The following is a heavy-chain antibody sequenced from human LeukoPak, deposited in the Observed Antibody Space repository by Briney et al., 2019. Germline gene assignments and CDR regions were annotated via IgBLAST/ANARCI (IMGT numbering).Heavy chain of an antibody. D-gene: IGHD3-22*01. Sequence: SETLSLTCTVSGGSISSYYWSWIRQPPGKGLEWIGYIYYSGSTNYNPSLKSRVTISVDTSKNQFTLKLSSVTAADTAVYYCARDSSYYYYDSGGYFDYWGQGTLVTVSS. CDR3: ARDSSYYYYDSGGYFDY. V-gene: IGHV4-59*01. CDR2: IYYSGST. J-gene: IGHJ4*02. CDR1: GGSISSYY.